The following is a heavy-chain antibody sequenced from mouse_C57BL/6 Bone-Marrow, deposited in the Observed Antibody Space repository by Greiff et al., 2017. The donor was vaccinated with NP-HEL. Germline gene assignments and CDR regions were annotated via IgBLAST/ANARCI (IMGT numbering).Heavy chain of an antibody. D-gene: IGHD3-2*02. CDR1: GFNIKDDY. J-gene: IGHJ4*01. V-gene: IGHV14-4*01. CDR2: IDPENGDT. Sequence: EVQLQQSGAELVRPGASVKLSCTASGFNIKDDYMHWVKQRPEQGLEWIGWIDPENGDTEYASKVQGKATITADTSSNTAYLQLSSLRSADAAVYYCSWASSGFLYYAMDYWGQGTSVTVSS. CDR3: SWASSGFLYYAMDY.